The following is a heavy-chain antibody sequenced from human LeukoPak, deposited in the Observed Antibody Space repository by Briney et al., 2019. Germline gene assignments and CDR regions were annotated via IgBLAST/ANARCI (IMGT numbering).Heavy chain of an antibody. CDR3: ARPRYPNGRDAFDI. CDR2: IYYSGST. V-gene: IGHV4-59*08. CDR1: GGSFSGYY. J-gene: IGHJ3*02. D-gene: IGHD1-26*01. Sequence: SETLSLTCAVYGGSFSGYYWSWIRQPPGKGLEWIGYIYYSGSTNYNPSLKSRVTISVDTSKNQFSLKLSSVTAADTAVYYCARPRYPNGRDAFDIWGQGTMVTVSS.